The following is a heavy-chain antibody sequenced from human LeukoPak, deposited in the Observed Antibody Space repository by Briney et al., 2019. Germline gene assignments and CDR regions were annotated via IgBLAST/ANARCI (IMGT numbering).Heavy chain of an antibody. CDR2: IYTSGST. J-gene: IGHJ3*02. CDR3: ARTPTAQDAFDI. CDR1: GGSISSYY. V-gene: IGHV4-4*09. Sequence: SETLSLTCTVSGGSISSYYWSWIRQPPGKGLEWIGYIYTSGSTNYNPSLKSRVTISVDTSKNQFSLKLSSVTAADTAVYYCARTPTAQDAFDIWGQGTMVTVSS. D-gene: IGHD6-25*01.